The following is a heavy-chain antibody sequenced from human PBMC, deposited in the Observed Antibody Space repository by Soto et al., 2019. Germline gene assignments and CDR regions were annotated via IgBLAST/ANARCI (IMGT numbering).Heavy chain of an antibody. CDR1: DGSLSGYY. V-gene: IGHV4-34*01. D-gene: IGHD3-16*01. Sequence: SETLSLTCAVYDGSLSGYYWSWIRQPPGKGLGWIGEINHSGSTNYNPSLKSRVTMSVDTSKNQFSLKLSSVTAADTAVYSCASDTIMPMGRAFDFWGQGTMVTVSS. CDR2: INHSGST. CDR3: ASDTIMPMGRAFDF. J-gene: IGHJ3*01.